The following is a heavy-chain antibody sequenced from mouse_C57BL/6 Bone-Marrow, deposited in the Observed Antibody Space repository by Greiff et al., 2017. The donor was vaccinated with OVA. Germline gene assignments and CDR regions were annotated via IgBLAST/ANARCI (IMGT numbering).Heavy chain of an antibody. Sequence: QVQLKQSGAELMKPGASVKLSCKATGYTFAGYWIEWVKQRPGHGLEWIGEILPGSGSTNYNEKFKGKATFTADTSSNTAYMQLSSLTTEDSAIYYGAKARRSSYGWYFDVWGTGTTVTVSS. CDR1: GYTFAGYW. J-gene: IGHJ1*03. CDR2: ILPGSGST. D-gene: IGHD1-1*01. V-gene: IGHV1-9*01. CDR3: AKARRSSYGWYFDV.